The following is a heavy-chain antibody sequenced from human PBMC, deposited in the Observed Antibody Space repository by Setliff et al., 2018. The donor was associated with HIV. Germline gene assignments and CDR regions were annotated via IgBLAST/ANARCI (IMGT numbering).Heavy chain of an antibody. V-gene: IGHV1-46*02. CDR3: ARDHIAARSVDY. Sequence: ASVKVSCKTSAYTFDSYYMHWIRQAPGQGLEWMGLIGPSGSSTTYAQNFQGRVTMSRDTSTNTVYMELSSLRSEDTAVYYCARDHIAARSVDYWGQGTLVTVSS. CDR2: IGPSGSST. D-gene: IGHD6-6*01. CDR1: AYTFDSYY. J-gene: IGHJ4*02.